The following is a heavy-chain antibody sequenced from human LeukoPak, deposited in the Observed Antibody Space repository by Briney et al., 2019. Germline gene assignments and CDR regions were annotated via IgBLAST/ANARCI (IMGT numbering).Heavy chain of an antibody. CDR1: GFTFSSYA. Sequence: PGGSLRLSCAASGFTFSSYAMSWVRQAPGKGLEWVSAISGSGGSTYYADSVKGRFTISRDNSKNTLYLQMNSLRAEDTAVYYCAKSPPYYDILTGYHFDYWGQGTLVTVSS. CDR2: ISGSGGST. V-gene: IGHV3-23*01. J-gene: IGHJ4*02. CDR3: AKSPPYYDILTGYHFDY. D-gene: IGHD3-9*01.